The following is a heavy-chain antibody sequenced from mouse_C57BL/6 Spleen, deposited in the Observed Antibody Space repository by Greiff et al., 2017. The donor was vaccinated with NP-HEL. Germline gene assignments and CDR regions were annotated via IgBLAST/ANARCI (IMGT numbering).Heavy chain of an antibody. D-gene: IGHD2-5*01. Sequence: DVHLVESGEGLVKPGGSLKLSCAASGFTFSSYAMSWVRQTPEKRLEWVAYISSGGDYIYYADTVKGRFTISRDNARNTLYLQMSSLKSEDTAMYYCTRAYYSNHLFAYWGQGTLVTVSA. J-gene: IGHJ3*01. CDR2: ISSGGDYI. V-gene: IGHV5-9-1*02. CDR3: TRAYYSNHLFAY. CDR1: GFTFSSYA.